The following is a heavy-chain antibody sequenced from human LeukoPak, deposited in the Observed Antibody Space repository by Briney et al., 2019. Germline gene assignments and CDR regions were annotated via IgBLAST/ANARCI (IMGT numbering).Heavy chain of an antibody. CDR3: ARGTVAAGTMGY. Sequence: ASVKVSCKTSGYSFNGYYIHWVRQAPGQGPEWMGWINPDSGETNYAPKFKGRVTMTRDSSITTAYVEMSSLRYDDTAVFYCARGTVAAGTMGYRGQGTLVTVSS. J-gene: IGHJ4*02. CDR2: INPDSGET. CDR1: GYSFNGYY. D-gene: IGHD1-1*01. V-gene: IGHV1-2*02.